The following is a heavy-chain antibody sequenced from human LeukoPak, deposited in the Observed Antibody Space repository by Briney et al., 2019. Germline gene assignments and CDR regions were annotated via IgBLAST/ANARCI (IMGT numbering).Heavy chain of an antibody. V-gene: IGHV3-23*01. J-gene: IGHJ4*02. CDR2: ISGSGGST. CDR1: GFTFSSYA. D-gene: IGHD2-2*01. Sequence: GGSLRLSCAASGFTFSSYAMSWVRQAPGKGLEWVSAISGSGGSTYYADSVKGRFTISRDNSKNTLYLQMNSLRAEDTAVYYCAKLSVYCSSTSCTLSDYWGQGTLVTVSS. CDR3: AKLSVYCSSTSCTLSDY.